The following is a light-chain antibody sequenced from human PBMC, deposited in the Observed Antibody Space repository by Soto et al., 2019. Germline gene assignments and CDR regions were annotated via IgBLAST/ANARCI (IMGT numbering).Light chain of an antibody. CDR1: SSDIGTYNF. V-gene: IGLV2-14*01. CDR3: SSYTTTNSYV. CDR2: EVD. Sequence: QSALTQPASVSGSPGQAITITCSGSSSDIGTYNFVYWYQHLPGKAPQLIIFEVDNRPSGVSDRFSASKSGNTASLTISGLQADDEAEYYCSSYTTTNSYVFGSGTKVTVL. J-gene: IGLJ1*01.